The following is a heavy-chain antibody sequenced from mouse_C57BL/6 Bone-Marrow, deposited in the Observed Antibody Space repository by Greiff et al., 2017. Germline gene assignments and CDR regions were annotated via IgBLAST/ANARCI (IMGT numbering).Heavy chain of an antibody. V-gene: IGHV14-4*01. CDR1: GFNIKDDY. D-gene: IGHD1-1*01. CDR2: IDPENGDT. J-gene: IGHJ4*01. CDR3: TTLLITTLDY. Sequence: VQLQQSGAELVRPEASVKLSCTASGFNIKDDYMHWVKQRPEQGLEWIGWIDPENGDTEYASKFQGKATITADTSSNTAYLQLSSLTSEDTAVYYCTTLLITTLDYWGQGTSVTVSS.